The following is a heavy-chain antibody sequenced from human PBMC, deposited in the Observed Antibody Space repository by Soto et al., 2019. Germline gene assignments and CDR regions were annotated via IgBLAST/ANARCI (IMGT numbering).Heavy chain of an antibody. V-gene: IGHV3-21*04. CDR2: ISSSSSYI. D-gene: IGHD6-13*01. CDR1: GFTFSSYT. J-gene: IGHJ1*01. Sequence: GSLRLSCSASGFTFSSYTMNLVRQAPGKGLEWVSSISSSSSYIYYADSVKGRFTISRHNSKNTLYLQMNSLRAEDTAVYYCARGIAAAGTEYFQHWGQGTLVTVS. CDR3: ARGIAAAGTEYFQH.